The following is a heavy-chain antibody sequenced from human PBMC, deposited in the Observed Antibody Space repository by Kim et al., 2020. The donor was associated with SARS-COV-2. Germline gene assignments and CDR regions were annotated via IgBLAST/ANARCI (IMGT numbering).Heavy chain of an antibody. CDR1: GFTFSSYG. CDR2: IWYDGSNK. Sequence: GGSLRLSCAASGFTFSSYGMHWVRQAPGKGLEWVAVIWYDGSNKYYADSVKGRFTISRDNSKNTLYLQMNSLRAEDTAVYYCAKEGGEYCSSTSCPAATDYYYYGMDVWGQGTTVTVSS. J-gene: IGHJ6*02. D-gene: IGHD2-2*01. CDR3: AKEGGEYCSSTSCPAATDYYYYGMDV. V-gene: IGHV3-33*06.